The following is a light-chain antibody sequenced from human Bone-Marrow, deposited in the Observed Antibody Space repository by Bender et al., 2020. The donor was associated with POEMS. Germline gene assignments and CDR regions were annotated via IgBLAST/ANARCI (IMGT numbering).Light chain of an antibody. V-gene: IGLV2-23*02. CDR1: SSDVGSNNL. Sequence: QSALTQPASVSGSPGQSITISCTGTSSDVGSNNLVSWYQQYPGKAPKLMIYEVGKRPSGVSNRFSGSKSGNTASLTISGLQADDEANYYCCSYAGGSILWVFGGGTKLTVL. CDR3: CSYAGGSILWV. J-gene: IGLJ3*02. CDR2: EVG.